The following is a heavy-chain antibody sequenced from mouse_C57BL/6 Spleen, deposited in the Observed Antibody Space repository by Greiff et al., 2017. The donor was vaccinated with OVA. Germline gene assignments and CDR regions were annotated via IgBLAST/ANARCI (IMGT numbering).Heavy chain of an antibody. Sequence: EVKVEESGGGLVKPGGSLKLSCAASGFTFSSYAMSWVRQTPEKRLEWVATISDGGSYTYYPDNVKGRFTISRDNAKNNLYLQMSHLKSEDTAMYYCAREYYGSSYFDYWGQGTTLTVSS. J-gene: IGHJ2*01. CDR3: AREYYGSSYFDY. CDR1: GFTFSSYA. V-gene: IGHV5-4*01. CDR2: ISDGGSYT. D-gene: IGHD1-1*01.